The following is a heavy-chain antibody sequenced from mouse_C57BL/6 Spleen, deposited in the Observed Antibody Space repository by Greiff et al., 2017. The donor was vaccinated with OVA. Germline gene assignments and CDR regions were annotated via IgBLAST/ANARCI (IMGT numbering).Heavy chain of an antibody. Sequence: VQLQESGPGLVQPSQSLSITCTVSGFSLTSYGVHWVRQSPGKGLEWLGVIWRGGSTDYNAAFMSRLSITKDNSKSQVFLKMNMPQADDTAIYDCAKRGDGYLYAMDYWGQGTSVTVSS. CDR3: AKRGDGYLYAMDY. CDR2: IWRGGST. V-gene: IGHV2-5*01. CDR1: GFSLTSYG. J-gene: IGHJ4*01. D-gene: IGHD2-3*01.